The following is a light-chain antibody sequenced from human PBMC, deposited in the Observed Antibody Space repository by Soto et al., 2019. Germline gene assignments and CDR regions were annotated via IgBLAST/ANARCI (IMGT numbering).Light chain of an antibody. CDR3: CSYAGSTPYV. J-gene: IGLJ1*01. V-gene: IGLV2-8*01. CDR1: SSDVGGYNY. CDR2: EVS. Sequence: QSALTQPPSASGSPGQSVTISCTGTSSDVGGYNYVSWYQQHPGKAPKLMISEVSKWPSGVPDRFSGSKSGNTASLTVSGLQAEDEADYYCCSYAGSTPYVFGTGTKVTVL.